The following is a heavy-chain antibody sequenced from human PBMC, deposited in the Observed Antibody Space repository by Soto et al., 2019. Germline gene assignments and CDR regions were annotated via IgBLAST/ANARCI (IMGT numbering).Heavy chain of an antibody. CDR1: GYTFTSYD. Sequence: GASVKVSCKASGYTFTSYDINWVRQATGQGLEWMGWMNPNSGNTGYAQKFQGRVTMTRNTSISTAYMELSSLRSEDTAVYYCARSASSSWYYYYYYGMDVWGQGTTVTV. J-gene: IGHJ6*02. V-gene: IGHV1-8*01. D-gene: IGHD6-13*01. CDR2: MNPNSGNT. CDR3: ARSASSSWYYYYYYGMDV.